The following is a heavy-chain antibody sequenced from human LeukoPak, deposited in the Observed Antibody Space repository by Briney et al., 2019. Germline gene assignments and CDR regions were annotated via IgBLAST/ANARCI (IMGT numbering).Heavy chain of an antibody. J-gene: IGHJ4*02. CDR2: VYYSGST. CDR1: GGSINRGSYY. D-gene: IGHD4-17*01. Sequence: SETLSLTCTVSGGSINRGSYYWGWLRQPPGKGLEWIGSVYYSGSTYYNPSLKSRVTISVDTSMNQCSRKLSSVTAADTAVYYCARADHDYGVYYFDYWGQGTLVTVSS. CDR3: ARADHDYGVYYFDY. V-gene: IGHV4-39*01.